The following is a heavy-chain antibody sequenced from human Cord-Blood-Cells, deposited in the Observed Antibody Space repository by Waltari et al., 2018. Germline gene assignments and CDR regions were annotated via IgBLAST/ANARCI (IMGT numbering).Heavy chain of an antibody. D-gene: IGHD5-12*01. Sequence: QLQLQESGPGLVKPSETLSLTCTVSGGSISSSSYYWGWFRQPPGKGLEWIGSIYYSGSTYYNPSLKSRVTISVDTSKNQFSLKLSSVTAADTAVYYCARSMSGYSGYDLDYWGQGTLVTVSS. CDR3: ARSMSGYSGYDLDY. J-gene: IGHJ4*02. CDR2: IYYSGST. V-gene: IGHV4-39*01. CDR1: GGSISSSSYY.